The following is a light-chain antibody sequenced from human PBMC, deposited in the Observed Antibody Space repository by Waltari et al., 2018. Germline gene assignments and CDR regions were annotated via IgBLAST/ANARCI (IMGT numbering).Light chain of an antibody. CDR1: SSHIGSNY. J-gene: IGLJ2*01. Sequence: QSVLPQPPSASGTPGQRVTISCSGSSSHIGSNYVYWYQQPPGTAPKLLIYSNNQRPSGVPDRFSGSKSGTSASLAISGLRSEDEADYYCAAWDDSLSGVVFGGGTKLTVL. CDR2: SNN. V-gene: IGLV1-47*02. CDR3: AAWDDSLSGVV.